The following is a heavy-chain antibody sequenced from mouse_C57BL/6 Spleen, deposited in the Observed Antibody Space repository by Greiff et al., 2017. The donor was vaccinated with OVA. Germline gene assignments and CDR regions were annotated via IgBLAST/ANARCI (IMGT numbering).Heavy chain of an antibody. D-gene: IGHD1-1*01. CDR1: GYTFTSYW. CDR3: ARTTVVAHWYFDV. CDR2: IYPGSGST. V-gene: IGHV1-55*01. J-gene: IGHJ1*03. Sequence: QVQLQQPGAELVKPGASVKMSCKASGYTFTSYWITWVKQRPGQGLEWIGDIYPGSGSTNYNEKFKSKATLTVDTSSSTAYMQRSSLTSEDSAVYDCARTTVVAHWYFDVWGTGTTVTVSS.